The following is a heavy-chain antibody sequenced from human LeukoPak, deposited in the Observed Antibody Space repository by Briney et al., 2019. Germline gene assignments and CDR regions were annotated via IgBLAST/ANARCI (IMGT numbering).Heavy chain of an antibody. D-gene: IGHD5-12*01. CDR1: GGSIRSLGYS. V-gene: IGHV4-39*07. CDR3: ARSVSAYAGRGWFDP. J-gene: IGHJ5*02. CDR2: MYYTGTT. Sequence: SETLSLTCSVSGGSIRSLGYSWGWIRQPPGKGLEWIASMYYTGTTYYNPPLKSRVTMSVDTSKNQFSLNLTSVTAADTAVFYCARSVSAYAGRGWFDPWGQGTLVTVSS.